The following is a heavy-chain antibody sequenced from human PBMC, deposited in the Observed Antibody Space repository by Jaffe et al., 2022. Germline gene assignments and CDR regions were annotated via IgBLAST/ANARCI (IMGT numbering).Heavy chain of an antibody. CDR3: ARADYYDMGFDY. J-gene: IGHJ4*02. D-gene: IGHD3-22*01. CDR1: GYSISSGYY. V-gene: IGHV4-38-2*01. CDR2: IYHSGST. Sequence: QVQLQESGPGLVKPSETLSLTCAVSGYSISSGYYWGWIRQPPGKGLEWIGSIYHSGSTYYNPSLKSRVTISVDTSKNQFSLKLSSVTAADTAVYYCARADYYDMGFDYWGQGTLVTVSS.